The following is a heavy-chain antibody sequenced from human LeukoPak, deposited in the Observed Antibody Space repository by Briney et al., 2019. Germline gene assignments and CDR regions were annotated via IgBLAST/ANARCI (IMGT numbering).Heavy chain of an antibody. J-gene: IGHJ4*02. CDR3: ARAGYSSSWAHFDY. CDR2: IGSSDSTT. V-gene: IGHV3-48*03. CDR1: GLTFSSYE. Sequence: GGSLRLSCVASGLTFSSYEMNWVRQAPGKGLEWLSYIGSSDSTTHYADSVKGRFTISRDNAKNSLYLQMNSLRAEDTAVYYCARAGYSSSWAHFDYWGQGTLVTVPS. D-gene: IGHD6-13*01.